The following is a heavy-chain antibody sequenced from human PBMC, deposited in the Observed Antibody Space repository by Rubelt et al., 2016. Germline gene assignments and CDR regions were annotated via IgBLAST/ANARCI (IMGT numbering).Heavy chain of an antibody. CDR3: ARVKEAVAGTDPPPFDY. CDR2: INHSGST. CDR1: GGSFNSYY. D-gene: IGHD6-19*01. Sequence: QVQLQQWGAGLLKPSETLSLTCAVYGGSFNSYYWSWLRQPPGKGLEWIGEINHSGSTNYNPSVKSRVTISVDTSKNQCSLKLSSVTAADTAGYYCARVKEAVAGTDPPPFDYWGQGTLVTVSS. J-gene: IGHJ4*02. V-gene: IGHV4-34*01.